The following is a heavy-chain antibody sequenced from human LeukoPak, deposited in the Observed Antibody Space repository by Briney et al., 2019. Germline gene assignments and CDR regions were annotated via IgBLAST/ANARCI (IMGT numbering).Heavy chain of an antibody. J-gene: IGHJ4*02. D-gene: IGHD3-22*01. CDR2: TYYRSKWYD. CDR3: ARAETWGYYDSRGYYAY. Sequence: SQALSLTCAISGGSVSSNRAAGHWIRQSPSRALEGLVRTYYRSKWYDGYAVAVKSRIIINPDTAKTQSSLQLNSVTPEDTAVYYCARAETWGYYDSRGYYAYWGPGTLVTVSS. CDR1: GGSVSSNRAA. V-gene: IGHV6-1*01.